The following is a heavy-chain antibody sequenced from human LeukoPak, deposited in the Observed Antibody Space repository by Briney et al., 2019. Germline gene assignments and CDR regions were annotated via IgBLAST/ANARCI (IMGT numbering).Heavy chain of an antibody. CDR3: ARGFDWLSYYFDF. CDR1: GHSFTGHY. D-gene: IGHD3-9*01. Sequence: ASVKVSCKTSGHSFTGHYIHWVRQAPGQGLEWMGWINPNSGDTNYAQKFQGRVTMTRDTSISTAYMELSRQRSDDTAVYYCARGFDWLSYYFDFWGQGTLVTVSS. V-gene: IGHV1-2*02. J-gene: IGHJ4*02. CDR2: INPNSGDT.